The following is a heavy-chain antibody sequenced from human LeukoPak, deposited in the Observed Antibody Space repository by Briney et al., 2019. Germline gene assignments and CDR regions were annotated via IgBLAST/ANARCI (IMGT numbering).Heavy chain of an antibody. D-gene: IGHD1-26*01. CDR3: ARFRRGELLFDY. CDR1: GFTFDDYG. CDR2: INWSGAGT. V-gene: IGHV3-20*04. J-gene: IGHJ4*02. Sequence: GGSLRLSCAASGFTFDDYGMSWVRQAPGKGLEWVSGINWSGAGTGYADSVKGRFTISRDNAKNSLYLQMNSLRAEDTAVYYCARFRRGELLFDYWGQGTLVTVSS.